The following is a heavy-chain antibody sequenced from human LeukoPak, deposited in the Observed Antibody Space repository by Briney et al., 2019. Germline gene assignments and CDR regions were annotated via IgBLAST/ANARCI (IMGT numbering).Heavy chain of an antibody. D-gene: IGHD3-10*01. J-gene: IGHJ5*02. Sequence: GGSLRLSCAASGFTFSSYAMSWVRQAPGKGLEWVSAISGSGGSTYYADSVKGRFTISRDNSKNTLYLQMNSLRAEDTAVYFCARRGGSGTFPHYFDAWGQGILVTVSS. CDR1: GFTFSSYA. CDR2: ISGSGGST. V-gene: IGHV3-23*01. CDR3: ARRGGSGTFPHYFDA.